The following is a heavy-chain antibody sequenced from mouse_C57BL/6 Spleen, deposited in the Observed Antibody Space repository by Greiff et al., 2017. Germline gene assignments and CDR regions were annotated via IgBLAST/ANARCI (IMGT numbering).Heavy chain of an antibody. D-gene: IGHD2-2*01. V-gene: IGHV5-4*01. CDR3: ARDNGYYWYFDV. CDR1: GFTFSSYA. J-gene: IGHJ1*03. CDR2: ISDGGSYT. Sequence: DVHLVESGGGLVKPGGSLKLSCAASGFTFSSYAMSWVRQTPEKRLEWVATISDGGSYTYYPDNVKGRFTISRDNAKNNLYLQMSHLKSEDTAMYYCARDNGYYWYFDVWGTGTTVTVSS.